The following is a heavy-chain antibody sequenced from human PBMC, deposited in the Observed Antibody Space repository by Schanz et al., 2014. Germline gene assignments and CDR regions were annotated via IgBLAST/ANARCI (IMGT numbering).Heavy chain of an antibody. D-gene: IGHD5-12*01. J-gene: IGHJ4*02. Sequence: EVQLVESGGGLVQPGGSLRLSCTASGFTFSSYDVFWVRQAPGKGLEWVSYISGSSRTIYYADSMKGRFTVSRDNAENALYLQMNSLRAEDTAVYYCARKVVATIGGYYDNWGQGTLVIVSS. CDR3: ARKVVATIGGYYDN. V-gene: IGHV3-48*01. CDR1: GFTFSSYD. CDR2: ISGSSRTI.